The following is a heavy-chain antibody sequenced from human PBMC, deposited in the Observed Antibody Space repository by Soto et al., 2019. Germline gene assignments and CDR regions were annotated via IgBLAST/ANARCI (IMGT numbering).Heavy chain of an antibody. V-gene: IGHV3-23*01. CDR1: GFTFSSYA. CDR3: AKEKWDDSSGYYYGFFDY. Sequence: GGSLRLSCAASGFTFSSYAMSWVRQAPGKGLEWVSAISGSGGSTYYADSVKGRFTISRDNSKNTLYLQMNSLRAEDTAVYYCAKEKWDDSSGYYYGFFDYWGQGTLVTVSS. J-gene: IGHJ4*02. CDR2: ISGSGGST. D-gene: IGHD3-22*01.